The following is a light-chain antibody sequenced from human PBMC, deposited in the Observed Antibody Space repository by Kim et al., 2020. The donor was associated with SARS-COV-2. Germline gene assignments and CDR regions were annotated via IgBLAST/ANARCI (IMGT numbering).Light chain of an antibody. CDR3: QQRSNWYT. Sequence: PGESATLSCRASQSIGSSLAWYQHKPGQAPRLLIYDAFNRATGIPARFSGSGSGTDFTLTISSLEPEDFAGYYCQQRSNWYTFGQGTKLEI. CDR1: QSIGSS. CDR2: DAF. J-gene: IGKJ2*01. V-gene: IGKV3-11*01.